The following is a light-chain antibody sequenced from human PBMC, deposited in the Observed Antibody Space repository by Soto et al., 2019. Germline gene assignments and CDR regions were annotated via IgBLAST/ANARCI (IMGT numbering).Light chain of an antibody. CDR2: GAS. V-gene: IGKV3-20*01. CDR1: QSLSNSF. J-gene: IGKJ4*01. CDR3: QQYGRLSLS. Sequence: EILLTQSPGTLSLSPGDRATLSCRASQSLSNSFLAWYQQKPGQTPRLLISGASIRATDIPDRFSGSGSGTDFTLTIGRLEPEDFAVYFCQQYGRLSLSCGGGTKVDIK.